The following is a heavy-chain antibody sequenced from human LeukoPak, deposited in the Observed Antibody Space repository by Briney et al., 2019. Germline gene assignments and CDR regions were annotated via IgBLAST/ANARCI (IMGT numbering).Heavy chain of an antibody. CDR1: GYIFTSYY. CDR3: ARQIGDDSGSYYKTPFDY. Sequence: GGSLKISCKASGYIFTSYYIGWVRQMPGKGLEWMAMIYPGDSHTRYSPSFQGRVSISVDKSISAAYLQWSSLEASDTAMYYCARQIGDDSGSYYKTPFDYWGQGTVVTVSS. J-gene: IGHJ4*02. CDR2: IYPGDSHT. V-gene: IGHV5-51*01. D-gene: IGHD3-10*01.